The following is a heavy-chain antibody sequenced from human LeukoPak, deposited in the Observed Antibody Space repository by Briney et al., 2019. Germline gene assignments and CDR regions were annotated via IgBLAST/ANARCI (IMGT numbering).Heavy chain of an antibody. V-gene: IGHV3-23*01. CDR2: VSYSRVAT. J-gene: IGHJ3*02. Sequence: GGSLRLSCAASGFTFSSFALSWVRQTPGKGLEWVSGVSYSRVATYYADSVKGWFTISRDDSQNILYLQMNGLRAEDTAVYFCAKAFREFGTSSSYSSFDTWGQGTMVTVS. CDR1: GFTFSSFA. CDR3: AKAFREFGTSSSYSSFDT. D-gene: IGHD5-18*01.